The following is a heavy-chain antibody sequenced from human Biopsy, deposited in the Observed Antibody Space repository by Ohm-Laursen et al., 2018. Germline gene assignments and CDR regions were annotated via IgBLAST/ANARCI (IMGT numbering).Heavy chain of an antibody. V-gene: IGHV4-34*01. CDR1: GGSFSGYY. D-gene: IGHD1-20*01. J-gene: IGHJ4*02. CDR3: ARGSNWNDWSFDY. Sequence: SETLSLTCAVYGGSFSGYYWSWIRQPPGKGLEWIGEMNHGGSTNYNSSLKSRVTISVDTSKNQFSLKLNSVTAADTAVYYCARGSNWNDWSFDYWGQGTVVTVSS. CDR2: MNHGGST.